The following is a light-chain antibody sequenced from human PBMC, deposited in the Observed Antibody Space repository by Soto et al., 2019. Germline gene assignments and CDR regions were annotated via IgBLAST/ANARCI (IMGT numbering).Light chain of an antibody. CDR3: QSYDSSLSVLWV. J-gene: IGLJ3*02. Sequence: QSVLTQPPSVSGAPGQRVTLSCTGSSSNIGAGYDVHWYQQLPGTAPKLLISGNSNRPSGVPDRFSGSKSGTSASLAITGLQAEDEADYYCQSYDSSLSVLWVFGGGTKLTVL. CDR1: SSNIGAGYD. V-gene: IGLV1-40*01. CDR2: GNS.